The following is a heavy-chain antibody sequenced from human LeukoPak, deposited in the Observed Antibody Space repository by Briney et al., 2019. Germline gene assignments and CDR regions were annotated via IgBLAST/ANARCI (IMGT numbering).Heavy chain of an antibody. J-gene: IGHJ5*02. Sequence: PSETLSLTCTVSGGSISSSSYYWSWIRQPPGKGLEWIGSIYYSGSTYYNPSLKSRVTISVDTSKNPFSLKLSSVTAADTAVYYCARPHADYDFWSGYGNWFDPWGQGTLVTVSS. CDR2: IYYSGST. V-gene: IGHV4-39*01. CDR1: GGSISSSSYY. D-gene: IGHD3-3*01. CDR3: ARPHADYDFWSGYGNWFDP.